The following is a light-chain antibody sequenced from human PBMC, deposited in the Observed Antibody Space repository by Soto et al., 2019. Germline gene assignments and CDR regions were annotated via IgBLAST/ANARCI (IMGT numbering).Light chain of an antibody. V-gene: IGLV2-23*01. CDR2: EGS. J-gene: IGLJ2*01. CDR3: CSYAGSSTHVV. Sequence: QSALTQPASVSGSPGQSITISCTGTSSDVGSYNLVSWYQQHPGKAPKLVIYEGSKRPSGVSNRFSGSKSGNTASLTICGLQAEDEADYYCCSYAGSSTHVVFGGGTKLTVL. CDR1: SSDVGSYNL.